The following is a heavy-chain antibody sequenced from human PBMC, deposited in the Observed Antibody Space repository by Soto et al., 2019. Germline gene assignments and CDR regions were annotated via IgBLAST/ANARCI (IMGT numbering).Heavy chain of an antibody. D-gene: IGHD3-9*01. J-gene: IGHJ4*02. CDR1: GFSLSTSGVG. CDR3: AHRQRTGCFAY. Sequence: QITLKESGPPLVKPTQTLTLTCTFSGFSLSTSGVGVGWIRQPPGMALEWLSLIYWDEDHRYSPSLKSRRTITKDTSKNPVVVTMTNMDPVDPATYSCAHRQRTGCFAYWGQGTLVTVSS. V-gene: IGHV2-5*02. CDR2: IYWDEDH.